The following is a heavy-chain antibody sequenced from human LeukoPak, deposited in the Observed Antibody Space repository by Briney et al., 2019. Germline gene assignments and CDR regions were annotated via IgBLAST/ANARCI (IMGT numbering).Heavy chain of an antibody. J-gene: IGHJ4*02. Sequence: GGSLRLSCAASGFTFSSYAMSWVRQAPGKGLEWVSAISGSGGSTYYADSVKGRFTISRDNSKNTLYLQMNSLRAEDTAVYYCAKDPEYSRGPYYFDYRGQGTLVTVSS. V-gene: IGHV3-23*01. CDR2: ISGSGGST. D-gene: IGHD6-6*01. CDR3: AKDPEYSRGPYYFDY. CDR1: GFTFSSYA.